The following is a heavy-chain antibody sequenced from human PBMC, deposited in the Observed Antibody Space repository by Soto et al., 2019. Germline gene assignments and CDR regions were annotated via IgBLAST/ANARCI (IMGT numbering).Heavy chain of an antibody. D-gene: IGHD6-19*01. Sequence: QVQLVQSGAEVKKPGSSVKVSCKVSGGTFSNYAIDWVRLAPGHGLEWMGGIVPIFGTTYYTQKFQGRATIIADDSKTTAYLAMSSLRSEDTAIYYCARVEAVAGLYNYHGLDVWGQGTAVTVSS. CDR1: GGTFSNYA. V-gene: IGHV1-69*12. CDR2: IVPIFGTT. CDR3: ARVEAVAGLYNYHGLDV. J-gene: IGHJ6*02.